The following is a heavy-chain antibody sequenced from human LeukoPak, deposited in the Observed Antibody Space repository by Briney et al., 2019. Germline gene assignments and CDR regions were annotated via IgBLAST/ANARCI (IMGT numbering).Heavy chain of an antibody. D-gene: IGHD3-10*01. CDR1: GFTFSNNV. Sequence: GGSLRLSCAASGFTFSNNVMSWVRQAPGKGLEWVSAISGSGGSTYYADSVKGRFTISRDNSKNTLYLQMNSLRAEDTAVYYCANPIRGVINDYWGQGTLVTVSS. V-gene: IGHV3-23*01. CDR3: ANPIRGVINDY. CDR2: ISGSGGST. J-gene: IGHJ4*02.